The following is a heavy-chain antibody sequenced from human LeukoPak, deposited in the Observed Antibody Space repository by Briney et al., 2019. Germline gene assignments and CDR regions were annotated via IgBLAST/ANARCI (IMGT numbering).Heavy chain of an antibody. CDR2: IYSGDSGVST. CDR3: ARSAARLRYYYAMDV. Sequence: GGSLRLSCAASGFSVSNTYMSWVRRAPGKGLEWVSVIYSGDSGVSTYYADSVKGRFTISRHNSKNTLYLQMSSLRAADTAVYFCARSAARLRYYYAMDVWGQGTTVTVCS. J-gene: IGHJ6*02. CDR1: GFSVSNTY. D-gene: IGHD6-6*01. V-gene: IGHV3-53*04.